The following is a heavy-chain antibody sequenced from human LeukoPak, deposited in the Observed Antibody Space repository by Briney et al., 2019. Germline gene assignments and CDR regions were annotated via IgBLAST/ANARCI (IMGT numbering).Heavy chain of an antibody. CDR1: GFTFSSYV. V-gene: IGHV3-30*03. CDR3: ASDFPLYYYYMDV. J-gene: IGHJ6*03. Sequence: GGSLRLSRAASGFTFSSYVMHWVRPAPGTGGEGVGSVHTTTTIAAGTTFYADSVKGRFTISGDSSKIAVYLQMNTLRVEDTAVYYCASDFPLYYYYMDVWGKGTTVTVSS. CDR2: HTTTTIAAGTT.